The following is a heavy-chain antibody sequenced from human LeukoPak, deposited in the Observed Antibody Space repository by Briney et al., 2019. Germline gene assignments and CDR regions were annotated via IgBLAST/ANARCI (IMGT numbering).Heavy chain of an antibody. Sequence: GGSLRLSYAASGFTFSSYAMHWVRQAPGKGLEWVAVISYDGSNKYYADSVKGRFTISRDNSKNTLYLQMNSLRAEDTAVYYCARDSDSSGPNWFDPWGQGTLVTVSS. CDR2: ISYDGSNK. CDR3: ARDSDSSGPNWFDP. J-gene: IGHJ5*02. V-gene: IGHV3-30-3*01. CDR1: GFTFSSYA. D-gene: IGHD3-22*01.